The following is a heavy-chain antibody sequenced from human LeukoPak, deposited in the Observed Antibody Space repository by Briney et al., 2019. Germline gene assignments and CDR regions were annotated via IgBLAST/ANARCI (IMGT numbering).Heavy chain of an antibody. Sequence: SETLSLTCTVSGGSIGTYYWSWIRQPPGKGLGWIGYIYTSGSTNYNPSLKSRATLSVDTSKNQFPLKLTSVTAADTAVYYCARGRTYYYDTSGYYPSIYYGMDVWGHGTTVIVSS. CDR2: IYTSGST. CDR3: ARGRTYYYDTSGYYPSIYYGMDV. D-gene: IGHD3-22*01. CDR1: GGSIGTYY. V-gene: IGHV4-4*09. J-gene: IGHJ6*02.